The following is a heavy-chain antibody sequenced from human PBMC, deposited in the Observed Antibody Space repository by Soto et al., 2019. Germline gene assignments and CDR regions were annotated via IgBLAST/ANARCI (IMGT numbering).Heavy chain of an antibody. V-gene: IGHV1-2*04. Sequence: GASVKVSCKASGYTFTSYGISWVRQAPGQGLEWMGWINPNSGGTNYAQKFQGWVTMTRDTSISTAYMELSRLRSDDTAVCYCARDPWYSSDGMDVWGQGITVTVSS. D-gene: IGHD6-19*01. CDR1: GYTFTSYG. J-gene: IGHJ6*02. CDR3: ARDPWYSSDGMDV. CDR2: INPNSGGT.